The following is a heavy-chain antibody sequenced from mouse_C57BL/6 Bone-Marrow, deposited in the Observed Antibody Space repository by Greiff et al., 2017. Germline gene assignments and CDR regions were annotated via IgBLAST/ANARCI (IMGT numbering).Heavy chain of an antibody. D-gene: IGHD2-4*01. V-gene: IGHV7-1*01. CDR2: SRNKANDYTT. J-gene: IGHJ1*03. CDR1: GFTFSDFY. CDR3: AREGIYYDYDWYFDV. Sequence: EVKLMESGGGLVQSGRSLRLSCATSGFTFSDFYMDWVRQAPGKGLEWIAASRNKANDYTTEYSASVKGRFIVSRDTSQSILYLQMNALRAEDTAIYYCAREGIYYDYDWYFDVWGTGTTVTVSS.